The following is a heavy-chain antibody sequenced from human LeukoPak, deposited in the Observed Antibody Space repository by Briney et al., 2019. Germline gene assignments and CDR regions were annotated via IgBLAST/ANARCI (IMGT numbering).Heavy chain of an antibody. CDR3: ARVVYFDISGYSH. J-gene: IGHJ4*02. CDR1: GFTFSSYN. V-gene: IGHV3-21*01. D-gene: IGHD3-22*01. CDR2: ISSSSSYI. Sequence: PGGSLRLSCAASGFTFSSYNMNWVRQAPGKGLEWVSSISSSSSYIYYADSVKGRFTISRDNAKNSLYLQMNSLRAEDTAVYYCARVVYFDISGYSHWGQGTLVTVSS.